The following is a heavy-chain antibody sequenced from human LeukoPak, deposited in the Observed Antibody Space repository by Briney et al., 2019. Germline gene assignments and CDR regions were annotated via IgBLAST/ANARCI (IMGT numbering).Heavy chain of an antibody. Sequence: GGSLRLFCAASGFTFSSYWMSWVRQAPGKGLEWVANIKQDGSEKYYVDSVKGRFTISRDNAKNSLYLQMNSLRAEDTAVYYCATSGVLRFLEWLLVDAFDIWGQGTMVTVSS. CDR1: GFTFSSYW. CDR3: ATSGVLRFLEWLLVDAFDI. V-gene: IGHV3-7*01. J-gene: IGHJ3*02. D-gene: IGHD3-3*01. CDR2: IKQDGSEK.